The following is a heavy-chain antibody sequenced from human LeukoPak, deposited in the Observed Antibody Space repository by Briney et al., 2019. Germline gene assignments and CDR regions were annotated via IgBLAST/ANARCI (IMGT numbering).Heavy chain of an antibody. CDR3: ARLYCGGECYSGYFDY. Sequence: SETLSLTCTVSGGSISSSSWYFDWIRQPPGKGLEWIGTIYYTGSTYYNPSLKSRVTISVDTSKDQFSLKLSSVTAADTAVYYCARLYCGGECYSGYFDYWGQGTLVTVSS. J-gene: IGHJ4*02. CDR2: IYYTGST. CDR1: GGSISSSSWY. V-gene: IGHV4-39*01. D-gene: IGHD2-21*01.